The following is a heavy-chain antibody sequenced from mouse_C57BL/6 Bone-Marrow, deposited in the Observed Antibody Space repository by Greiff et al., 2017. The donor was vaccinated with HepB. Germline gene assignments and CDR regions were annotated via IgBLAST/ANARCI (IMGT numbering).Heavy chain of an antibody. V-gene: IGHV1-77*01. CDR1: GYTFTDYY. CDR3: TYDYDPWFAY. J-gene: IGHJ3*01. CDR2: IGPGSGST. Sequence: VQRVESGAELVKPGASVKISCKASGYTFTDYYINWVKQRPGQGLEWIGKIGPGSGSTYYNEKFKGKATLTADKSSSTAYMQLSSLTSEDSAVYFYTYDYDPWFAYWGQGTLVTVSA. D-gene: IGHD2-4*01.